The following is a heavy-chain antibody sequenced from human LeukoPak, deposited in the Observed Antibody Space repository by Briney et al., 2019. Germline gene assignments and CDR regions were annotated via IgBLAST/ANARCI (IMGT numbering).Heavy chain of an antibody. CDR1: GFTFSSYA. D-gene: IGHD3-3*01. J-gene: IGHJ6*02. V-gene: IGHV3-23*01. Sequence: PEGSLRLSCAASGFTFSSYAMSWVRQAPGKGLEWVSAISGSGGSTYYADSVKGRFTISRDNSKNTLYLQMNSLRAEDTAVYYCAKDLSAHDFWSGYYRQGYYGMDVWGQGTTVTVSS. CDR3: AKDLSAHDFWSGYYRQGYYGMDV. CDR2: ISGSGGST.